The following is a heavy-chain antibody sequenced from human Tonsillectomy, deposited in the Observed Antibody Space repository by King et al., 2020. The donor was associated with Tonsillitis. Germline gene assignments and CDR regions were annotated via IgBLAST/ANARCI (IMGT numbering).Heavy chain of an antibody. J-gene: IGHJ4*02. CDR1: GGSVSSASYY. CDR2: IYHSGST. CDR3: ARGNYDPFHY. D-gene: IGHD5-12*01. V-gene: IGHV4-61*01. Sequence: VQLQESGPGLVKPSETLSLTCTVSGGSVSSASYYWNWIRQPPGKGLEWIGYIYHSGSTNYNPSLKSRVTMSVDTSKNQFSLKLRSVTAADTAVYYCARGNYDPFHYWGQGTLVTVSS.